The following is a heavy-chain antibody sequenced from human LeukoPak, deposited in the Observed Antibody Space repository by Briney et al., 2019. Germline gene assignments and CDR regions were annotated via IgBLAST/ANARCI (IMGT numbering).Heavy chain of an antibody. CDR3: ARVSGYYRLYYFDY. CDR2: INSDGSST. CDR1: GFTFSSYW. Sequence: GGSLRLSCAASGFTFSSYWMHWVRQAPGKGLVWVSRINSDGSSTSYADSVKGRFTISRDNAKNTLYLQMNSLRAEDTAVYYCARVSGYYRLYYFDYWGQGTLVTVSS. V-gene: IGHV3-74*01. D-gene: IGHD3-22*01. J-gene: IGHJ4*02.